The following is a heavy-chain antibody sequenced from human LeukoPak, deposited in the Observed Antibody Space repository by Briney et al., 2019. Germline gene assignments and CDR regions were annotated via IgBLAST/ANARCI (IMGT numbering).Heavy chain of an antibody. D-gene: IGHD5-18*01. CDR1: GFTFDDYA. CDR3: ARIRGYSYGYFDY. V-gene: IGHV3-9*01. J-gene: IGHJ4*02. Sequence: GGSLRLSCTASGFTFDDYAIHWVRQAPGKGLEWVSGISWNSGTMGYADSVKGRFTISRDNAKNSLYLQMNSLRAEDTALYYCARIRGYSYGYFDYWGQETLVTVSS. CDR2: ISWNSGTM.